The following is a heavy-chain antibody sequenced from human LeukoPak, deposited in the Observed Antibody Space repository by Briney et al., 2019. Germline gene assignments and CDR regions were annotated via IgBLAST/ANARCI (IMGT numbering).Heavy chain of an antibody. J-gene: IGHJ4*02. D-gene: IGHD3-10*01. CDR1: GFTLSSYT. CDR3: ARSPNYKGYFDY. V-gene: IGHV3-21*01. CDR2: ISSSSSYI. Sequence: KSGGSLRLSCATSGFTLSSYTMNWVRQAPGKGLEWVSAISSSSSYIYYADSVKGRFTISRDNAKNSLYLQMNSLRAEDTSVYYCARSPNYKGYFDYWGQGTLVTVSS.